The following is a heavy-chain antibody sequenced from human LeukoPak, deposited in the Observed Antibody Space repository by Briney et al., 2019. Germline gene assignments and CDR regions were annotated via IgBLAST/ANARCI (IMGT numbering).Heavy chain of an antibody. Sequence: GESLKISCKGSGYGFTTFWISWVRQMPGKGLEWMGIINPRDSDTRYSPSFQGQVTVSADKSIGTAYLQWNTLEASDTAMYYCARRQYSGYDFDFWGQGTLVTVSS. CDR3: ARRQYSGYDFDF. CDR1: GYGFTTFW. J-gene: IGHJ4*02. V-gene: IGHV5-51*01. D-gene: IGHD5-12*01. CDR2: INPRDSDT.